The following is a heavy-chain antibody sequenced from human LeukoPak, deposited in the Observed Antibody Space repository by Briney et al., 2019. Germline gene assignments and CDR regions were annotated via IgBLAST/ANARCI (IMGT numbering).Heavy chain of an antibody. D-gene: IGHD1-26*01. Sequence: SETLSLTCTVSGGSISAYYWSWIRQSSGKGLEWIGYIYYSGGTNYNPSLKSRVTISVDTSKNQFSLRLSSVTAADTAVYYCARQQWELPPWFDPWGQGTLVTVSS. CDR1: GGSISAYY. J-gene: IGHJ5*02. CDR2: IYYSGGT. V-gene: IGHV4-59*08. CDR3: ARQQWELPPWFDP.